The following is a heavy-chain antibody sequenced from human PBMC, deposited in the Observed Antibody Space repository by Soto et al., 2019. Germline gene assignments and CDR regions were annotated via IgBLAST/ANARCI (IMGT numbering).Heavy chain of an antibody. CDR1: GFTFSSYG. D-gene: IGHD3-22*01. CDR2: ISDDGSNK. CDR3: AKDRLSSGYYAEFDY. V-gene: IGHV3-30*18. Sequence: GGSLRLSCAASGFTFSSYGMHWVRQAPGKGLEWVAIISDDGSNKYYADSVKGRFTISRDNSKNTLYLQMNSLRAEDTAVYYCAKDRLSSGYYAEFDYWGQGTLVTVSS. J-gene: IGHJ4*02.